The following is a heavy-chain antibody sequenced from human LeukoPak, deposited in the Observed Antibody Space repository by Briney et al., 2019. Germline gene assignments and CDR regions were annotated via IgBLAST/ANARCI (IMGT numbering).Heavy chain of an antibody. CDR1: GFTFSSYG. V-gene: IGHV3-30*03. J-gene: IGHJ3*02. CDR2: ISYDGSNK. D-gene: IGHD3-16*02. CDR3: ARDMAAWGSYRLDAFDI. Sequence: GGSLRLSCAASGFTFSSYGMHWVRQAPGKGLEWVAVISYDGSNKYYADSVKGRFTISRDNSKNTLYLQMNSLRAEDTAVYYCARDMAAWGSYRLDAFDIWGQGTMVTVSS.